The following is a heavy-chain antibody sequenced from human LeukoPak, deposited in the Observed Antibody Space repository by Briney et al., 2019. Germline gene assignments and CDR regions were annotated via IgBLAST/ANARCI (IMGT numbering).Heavy chain of an antibody. J-gene: IGHJ4*02. CDR1: GFTFSSYM. CDR3: ARLSSGWREFDL. CDR2: IKPDGGEK. Sequence: GGSLRLSCAASGFTFSSYMMTWVRQAPGKGLEWVANIKPDGGEKYYVDSAKGRFTISRDNAKNSLYLQMNSLRAEDTAVYYCARLSSGWREFDLWGQGTLVTVSS. D-gene: IGHD6-19*01. V-gene: IGHV3-7*01.